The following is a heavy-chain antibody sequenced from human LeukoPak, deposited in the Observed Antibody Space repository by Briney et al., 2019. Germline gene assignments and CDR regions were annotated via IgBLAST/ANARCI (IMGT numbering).Heavy chain of an antibody. D-gene: IGHD2-2*01. CDR2: ISASVGSA. Sequence: GGSLRLSCAASGFTFNTYAMSWVRQAPGKGLEWVSAISASVGSAYYADSVKGRFTISRDNSKNTLFLQMNTLRAEDTAVYYCAKGPGGVVVPAAMYRDYWGQGTLVTVSS. CDR1: GFTFNTYA. CDR3: AKGPGGVVVPAAMYRDY. V-gene: IGHV3-23*01. J-gene: IGHJ4*02.